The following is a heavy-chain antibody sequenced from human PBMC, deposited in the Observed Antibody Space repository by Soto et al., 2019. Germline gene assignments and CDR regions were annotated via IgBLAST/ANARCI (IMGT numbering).Heavy chain of an antibody. D-gene: IGHD3-22*01. V-gene: IGHV3-7*05. CDR3: ARDNRPYDSSGYYGA. J-gene: IGHJ5*02. CDR2: IKQDGSEK. CDR1: GFTFSSYW. Sequence: WGSLRLSCAASGFTFSSYWMSWVRQAPGKGLEWVANIKQDGSEKYYVDSVKGRFTISRDNAKNSLYLQMNSLRAEDTAVYYCARDNRPYDSSGYYGAWGQGTLVTVSS.